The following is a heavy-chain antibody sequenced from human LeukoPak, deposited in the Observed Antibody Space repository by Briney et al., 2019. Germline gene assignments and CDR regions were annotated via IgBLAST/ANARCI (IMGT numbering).Heavy chain of an antibody. CDR1: GGSISSPNHD. D-gene: IGHD1-26*01. CDR2: IYYSGTT. J-gene: IGHJ4*02. CDR3: ARHPVGASGYYFDY. V-gene: IGHV4-39*01. Sequence: SETLSLTCSVSGGSISSPNHDWAWIRQPPGQGLEWIGSIYYSGTTYYNLSLKSRVTLSLDTSQNQFSLKLSSVTAADTAVYYCARHPVGASGYYFDYWGQGTLVTVSS.